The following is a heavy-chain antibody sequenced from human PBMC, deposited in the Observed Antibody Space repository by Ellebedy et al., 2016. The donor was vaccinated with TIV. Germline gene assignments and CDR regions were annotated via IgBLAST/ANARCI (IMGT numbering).Heavy chain of an antibody. CDR1: GYTFTSYG. D-gene: IGHD3-9*01. Sequence: ASVNVSCKASGYTFTSYGISWVRQAPGQGLEWMGWISAYNGNTNYAQKLQGRVTMTTDTSTRTAYMELSSLRSEDTTVYYCARGAYYDIMTGYYYFDYWGQGTLVTVSS. J-gene: IGHJ4*02. CDR2: ISAYNGNT. V-gene: IGHV1-18*01. CDR3: ARGAYYDIMTGYYYFDY.